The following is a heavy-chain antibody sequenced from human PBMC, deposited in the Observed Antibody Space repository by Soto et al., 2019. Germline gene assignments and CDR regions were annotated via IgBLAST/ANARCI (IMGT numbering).Heavy chain of an antibody. V-gene: IGHV4-59*01. CDR3: ARDGVDTALYYMDV. CDR1: GGSISSYY. D-gene: IGHD5-18*01. Sequence: SETLSLTCTVSGGSISSYYWSWIRQPPGKGLEWIGYIYYSGSTNYNPSLKSRVTISVDTSKNQFSLKLSSVTAADTAVYYCARDGVDTALYYMDVWGKGTTVTVSS. CDR2: IYYSGST. J-gene: IGHJ6*03.